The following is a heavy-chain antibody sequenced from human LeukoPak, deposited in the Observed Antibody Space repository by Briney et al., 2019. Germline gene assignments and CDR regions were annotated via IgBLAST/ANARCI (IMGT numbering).Heavy chain of an antibody. CDR3: ARDVHDYGDYTDY. Sequence: GASVKVSCKASGYTFTGYYMHWVRQAPGQVLEWMGWINPNSGGTNYAQKFQGRVTMTRDTSISTAHMELSRLRSDDTAVYYCARDVHDYGDYTDYWGQGTLVTVSS. CDR2: INPNSGGT. D-gene: IGHD4-17*01. J-gene: IGHJ4*02. CDR1: GYTFTGYY. V-gene: IGHV1-2*02.